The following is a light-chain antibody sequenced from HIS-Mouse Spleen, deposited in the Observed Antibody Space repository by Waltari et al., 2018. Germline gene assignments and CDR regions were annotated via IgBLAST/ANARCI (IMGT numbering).Light chain of an antibody. CDR2: LGS. V-gene: IGKV2-28*01. CDR3: MQALQTPFT. J-gene: IGKJ3*01. CDR1: QSLLHSNGYNY. Sequence: DIVMTQSPLSLPVTPGEPASISCRSSQSLLHSNGYNYLDWYLQKLGQYPQLLSYLGSNRASGVPDMVSGSGSGTDFTLKISRVEAEDVGVYYCMQALQTPFTFGPGTKVDIK.